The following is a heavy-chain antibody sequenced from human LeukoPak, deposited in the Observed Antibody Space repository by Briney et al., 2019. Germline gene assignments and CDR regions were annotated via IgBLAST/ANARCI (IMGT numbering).Heavy chain of an antibody. CDR1: GFTFDDYV. D-gene: IGHD2-8*02. CDR3: ARDLRSGGIQNVARHTGPLYY. V-gene: IGHV3-20*04. J-gene: IGHJ4*02. CDR2: IDCTGGSK. Sequence: GGSLRLSCAASGFTFDDYVMEWVRQPPRQGLERDSGIDCTGGSKGYADSVKGRFNIYSDNAKNCLFLQMNSLRAEDTALYFCARDLRSGGIQNVARHTGPLYYRGQGMLVSLS.